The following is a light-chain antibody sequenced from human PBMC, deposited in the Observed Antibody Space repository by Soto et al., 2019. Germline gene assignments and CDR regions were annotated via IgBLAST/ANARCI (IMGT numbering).Light chain of an antibody. CDR3: QSYDSSLSGSV. CDR2: GNS. V-gene: IGLV1-40*01. Sequence: QSVVTQPPSVSGAPGQRVTISCTGSSSNIGAGYDVHWYQQLPGTAPKLLIYGNSNRPSGVPDRFSGSKSGTSASLAITGLQAEEEADYSCQSYDSSLSGSVFGGGTKLTVL. CDR1: SSNIGAGYD. J-gene: IGLJ2*01.